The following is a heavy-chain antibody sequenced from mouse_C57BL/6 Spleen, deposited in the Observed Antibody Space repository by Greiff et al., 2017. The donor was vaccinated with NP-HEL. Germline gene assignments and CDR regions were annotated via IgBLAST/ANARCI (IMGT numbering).Heavy chain of an antibody. J-gene: IGHJ4*01. D-gene: IGHD2-4*01. CDR1: GFTFSSYA. CDR3: ARDNDYDDGYAMDY. CDR2: ISDGGSYT. V-gene: IGHV5-4*01. Sequence: EVKLMESGGGLVKPGGSLKLSCAASGFTFSSYAMSWVRQTPEKRLEWVATISDGGSYTYYPDNVKGRFTISRDNAKNNLYLQMSHLKSEDTAMYYCARDNDYDDGYAMDYWGQGTSVTVSS.